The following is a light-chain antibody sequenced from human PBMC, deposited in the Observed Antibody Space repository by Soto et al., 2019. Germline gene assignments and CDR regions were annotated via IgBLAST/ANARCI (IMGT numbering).Light chain of an antibody. CDR3: SSYTSSTPYG. CDR1: SSDVGGYNY. J-gene: IGLJ1*01. V-gene: IGLV2-14*01. CDR2: EVS. Sequence: QSALTQPASVSGSPGQSITISCTGTSSDVGGYNYVSWYQQHPGKAPKLMIYEVSNRPSGVSNRFSGSKSGNTASLTISGLQAEDEADYYCSSYTSSTPYGVGTGTKLTVL.